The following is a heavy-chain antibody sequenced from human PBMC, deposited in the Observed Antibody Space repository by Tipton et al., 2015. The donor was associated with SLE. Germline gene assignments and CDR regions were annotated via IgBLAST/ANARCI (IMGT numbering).Heavy chain of an antibody. V-gene: IGHV1-18*01. CDR2: ISPYNANT. CDR1: GYTFNSFG. CDR3: ARDRKYQLLGAY. D-gene: IGHD2-2*01. Sequence: QLVQSGPEVKKPGASVKVSCKASGYTFNSFGINWVRQAPGQGLEWMGWISPYNANTNYAQKLLGRVTLTTDTSTTTAYMELRSLRSDDTAVYYCARDRKYQLLGAYWGQGTLVTVSS. J-gene: IGHJ4*02.